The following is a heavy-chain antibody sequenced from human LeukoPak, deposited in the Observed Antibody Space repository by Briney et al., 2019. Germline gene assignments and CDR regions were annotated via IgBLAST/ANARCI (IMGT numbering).Heavy chain of an antibody. V-gene: IGHV3-30*02. CDR1: GFTSRDFG. Sequence: PGGSLRLSGPPSGFTSRDFGMDWVRQAPGKGLEWVTFIRHDGSNTYYGDSVKGRFTISRDNSKNTLDLQMNSLTAEDTAMYYCVKDSYGPDNWGQGTLVTVSS. J-gene: IGHJ4*02. D-gene: IGHD3-16*01. CDR2: IRHDGSNT. CDR3: VKDSYGPDN.